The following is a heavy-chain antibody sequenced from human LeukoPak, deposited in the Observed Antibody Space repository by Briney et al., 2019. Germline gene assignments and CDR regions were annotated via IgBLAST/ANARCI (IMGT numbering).Heavy chain of an antibody. CDR2: FEPEDGGR. D-gene: IGHD5-18*01. V-gene: IGHV1-24*01. Sequence: ASVKVSCNVSGYTLTELSLHWVRQAPGKGLEWMGGFEPEDGGRLYAQNFQGRVTTTGDTSTDTAYMELSSLSSEDTAVYYCTAGRRYSLFDYWGQGTLVIVSS. CDR1: GYTLTELS. J-gene: IGHJ4*02. CDR3: TAGRRYSLFDY.